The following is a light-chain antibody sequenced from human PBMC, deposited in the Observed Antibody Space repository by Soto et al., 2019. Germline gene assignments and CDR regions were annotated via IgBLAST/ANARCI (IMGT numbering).Light chain of an antibody. CDR1: QSVSSY. Sequence: EIVLTQSPAILSMSPGERATLSCRASQSVSSYFAWYQQKPGQAPRLLIYDASNRATGVPARFSGSGSGTDFTLTIRSREPEDFAVYYCQQRRYWPVTFGQGTKVEIK. CDR3: QQRRYWPVT. V-gene: IGKV3-11*01. J-gene: IGKJ1*01. CDR2: DAS.